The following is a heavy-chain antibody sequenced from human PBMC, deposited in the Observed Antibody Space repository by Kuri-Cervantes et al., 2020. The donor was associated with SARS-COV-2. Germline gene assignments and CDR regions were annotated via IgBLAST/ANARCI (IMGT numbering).Heavy chain of an antibody. V-gene: IGHV3-33*08. J-gene: IGHJ6*02. CDR2: IWHDGSNK. Sequence: GGSLRLSCAASGFTFSSYGMHWVRQAPGKGLEWVAVIWHDGSNKYYADSVKGRFTISRDNSKNTLYLQMNSLRAEDTAVYYCARGYVNCSGGSCYSIHYYYGMDVWGQGTTVTVSS. D-gene: IGHD2-15*01. CDR3: ARGYVNCSGGSCYSIHYYYGMDV. CDR1: GFTFSSYG.